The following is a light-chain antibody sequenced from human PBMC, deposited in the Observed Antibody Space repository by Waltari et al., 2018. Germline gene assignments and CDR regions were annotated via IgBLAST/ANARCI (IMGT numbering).Light chain of an antibody. CDR2: AGS. CDR1: QSIRSN. CDR3: QQYDNWLGT. J-gene: IGKJ1*01. Sequence: EIVMTQSPDTLSVFPGERATLSCRASQSIRSNLAWYQHKPGQPPRLLIYAGSTSATGSPARFSGSGSGNEFTLTISSLQSEDFAVYFCQQYDNWLGTFGPGTKVEIK. V-gene: IGKV3-15*01.